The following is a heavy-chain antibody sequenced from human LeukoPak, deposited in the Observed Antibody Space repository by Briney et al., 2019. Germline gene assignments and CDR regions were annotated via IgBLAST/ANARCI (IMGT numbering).Heavy chain of an antibody. CDR2: ITHSGTT. CDR3: ARHAGGVLSAFDP. V-gene: IGHV4-38-2*01. CDR1: GYSISSGYY. Sequence: SETLSLTCAVSGYSISSGYYWGWVRQPPGQGLEWIGSITHSGTTYYNPSLRSRVTISVDTSKSQFSLKLSSVTAADTAVYYCARHAGGVLSAFDPWGQGTLVTVSS. D-gene: IGHD1-14*01. J-gene: IGHJ5*02.